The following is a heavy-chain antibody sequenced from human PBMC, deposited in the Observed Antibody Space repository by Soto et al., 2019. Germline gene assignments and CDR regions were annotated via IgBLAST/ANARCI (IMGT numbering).Heavy chain of an antibody. CDR3: ARGDYRVLEF. J-gene: IGHJ4*02. V-gene: IGHV5-51*01. D-gene: IGHD4-4*01. CDR2: I. Sequence: GESLKISCKDSGFSFASSWIGWVRQMPGKGLEWIGVIYSPSFQGQVTISADKSISTAYLQWSSLKASDTAMYYCARGDYRVLEFWGQGTLVTVSS. CDR1: GFSFASSW.